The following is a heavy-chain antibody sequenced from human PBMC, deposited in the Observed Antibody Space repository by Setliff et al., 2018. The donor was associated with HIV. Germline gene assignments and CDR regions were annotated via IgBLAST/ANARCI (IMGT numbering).Heavy chain of an antibody. CDR2: ISYTGST. D-gene: IGHD6-13*01. Sequence: SETLSLTCTVSGVSIENNFWSWFRQPPGKGLEWIGYISYTGSTNYDPSLKSRLTIVADTSKSQFSLKLTSVTAADTAVYYCARRVSSSWYPLDYFDYWGQGTLVTVSS. J-gene: IGHJ4*02. CDR1: GVSIENNF. CDR3: ARRVSSSWYPLDYFDY. V-gene: IGHV4-59*01.